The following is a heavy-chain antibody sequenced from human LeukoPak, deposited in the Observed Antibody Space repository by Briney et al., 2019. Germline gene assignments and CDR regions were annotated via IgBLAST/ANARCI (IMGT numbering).Heavy chain of an antibody. CDR2: ISSSSSTI. V-gene: IGHV3-48*01. CDR1: GFTFSSYS. D-gene: IGHD4-17*01. J-gene: IGHJ4*02. Sequence: GGSLRLSCAASGFTFSSYSMNWVRQAPGKGLEWVSYISSSSSTIYYADSVKGRFTISRDNAKNSLYLQMNSLSAEDTAVYYCARDFAGDRDYWGQGTLVTVSS. CDR3: ARDFAGDRDY.